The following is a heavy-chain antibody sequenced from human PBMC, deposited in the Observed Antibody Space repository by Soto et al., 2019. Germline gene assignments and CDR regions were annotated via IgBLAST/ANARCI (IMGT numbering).Heavy chain of an antibody. CDR2: IYHSGST. J-gene: IGHJ3*02. CDR3: AREKYCSSTSCYEAAFDI. Sequence: SETLSLTCAVSGGSISSGGYSWSWIRQPPGKGLEWIGYIYHSGSTYYNPSLKSRVTISVDRSKNQFSLKLSSVTAADTAVYYCAREKYCSSTSCYEAAFDIWGQGTMVTVSS. V-gene: IGHV4-30-2*01. D-gene: IGHD2-2*01. CDR1: GGSISSGGYS.